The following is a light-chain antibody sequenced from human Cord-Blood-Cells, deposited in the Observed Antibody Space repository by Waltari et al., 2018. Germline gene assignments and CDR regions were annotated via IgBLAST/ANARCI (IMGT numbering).Light chain of an antibody. V-gene: IGKV3-15*01. J-gene: IGKJ5*01. Sequence: EIVLTQSLATLSVSPGERATLSCRARHSVRSNLAWYQQKPGQAPRPLIHGASTRANCIPARFSGSGSGTEFALTISSLQSEDFSVYYCQQYNNWPPTFVQGTRLEIK. CDR3: QQYNNWPPT. CDR1: HSVRSN. CDR2: GAS.